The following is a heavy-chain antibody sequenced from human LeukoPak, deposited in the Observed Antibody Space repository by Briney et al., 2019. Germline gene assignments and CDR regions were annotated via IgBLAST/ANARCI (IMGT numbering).Heavy chain of an antibody. Sequence: PGGSLRLSCAASGFTFSSYSMNWVRQAPGKGLEWVSSISSSSSYIYYADSVKGRFTISRDNAKNSLYLRMNSLRAEDTAVYYCARTLYGSGCFDIWGQGTMVTVSS. CDR1: GFTFSSYS. J-gene: IGHJ3*02. D-gene: IGHD3-10*01. CDR2: ISSSSSYI. CDR3: ARTLYGSGCFDI. V-gene: IGHV3-21*01.